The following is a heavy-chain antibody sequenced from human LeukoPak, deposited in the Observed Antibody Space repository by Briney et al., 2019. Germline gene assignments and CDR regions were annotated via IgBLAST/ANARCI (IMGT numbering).Heavy chain of an antibody. D-gene: IGHD6-6*01. Sequence: TLSLTCSVSGDSISSRTYYWTWIRQHPEKGLEWIGYIWNSGSTNYNPSLKSRVTISVDTSKNQFSLKLTSVTAADTAVYYCATDVSSTFPNWFDPWGQGILVIVSS. CDR3: ATDVSSTFPNWFDP. CDR2: IWNSGST. CDR1: GDSISSRTYY. J-gene: IGHJ5*02. V-gene: IGHV4-31*03.